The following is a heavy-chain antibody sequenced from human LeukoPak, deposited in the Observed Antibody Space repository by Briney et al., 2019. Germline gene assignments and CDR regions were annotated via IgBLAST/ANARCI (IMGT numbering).Heavy chain of an antibody. CDR2: IYYSGST. J-gene: IGHJ4*02. CDR3: ARVGSSWRYFDY. D-gene: IGHD6-13*01. Sequence: SGTLSLTCTVSGGSISSYYWSWIRQPPGKELEWIGYIYYSGSTNYNPSLKSRVTISVDTSKNQFSLKLSSVTAADTAVYYCARVGSSWRYFDYWGQGTLVTVSS. V-gene: IGHV4-59*01. CDR1: GGSISSYY.